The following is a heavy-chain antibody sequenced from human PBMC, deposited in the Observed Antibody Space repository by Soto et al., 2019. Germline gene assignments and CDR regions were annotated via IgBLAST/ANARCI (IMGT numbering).Heavy chain of an antibody. CDR1: GGTFTTST. CDR2: IIPVFGTP. Sequence: VQLVQSGAEVKKPGSSVKVSCQTSGGTFTTSTISWVRQAPGQGLEWMGGIIPVFGTPSYAQKFQGRVTMIADKSSSTAYMELRNLRSEDTAMHYCARPADYVSGFSQWGQGTLVTVSS. D-gene: IGHD3-16*01. CDR3: ARPADYVSGFSQ. V-gene: IGHV1-69*06. J-gene: IGHJ4*02.